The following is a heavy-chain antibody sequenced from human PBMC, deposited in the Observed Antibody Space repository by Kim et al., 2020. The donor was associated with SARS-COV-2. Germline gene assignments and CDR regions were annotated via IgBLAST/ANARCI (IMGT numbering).Heavy chain of an antibody. J-gene: IGHJ4*01. Sequence: GGSLRLSCAASGFTFDDYAMHWVRQPPGNGLEWVSGINWYSGSTGYADSVKGRFTITRDNARNSLYLDMNSLRADDTAIDFCARDIAHYYGSGSYFGYWG. V-gene: IGHV3-9*01. CDR1: GFTFDDYA. CDR3: ARDIAHYYGSGSYFGY. CDR2: INWYSGST. D-gene: IGHD3-10*01.